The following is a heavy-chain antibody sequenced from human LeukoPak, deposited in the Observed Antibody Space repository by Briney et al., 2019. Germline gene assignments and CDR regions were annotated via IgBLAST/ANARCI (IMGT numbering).Heavy chain of an antibody. Sequence: SVKVSCKASGYTFTGYYMHWVRQAPGQGVEWMGWINPNSGGTNYAQKFQGWVTMTRDTSISTAYMELSRLRSDDTAVYYCARSTGSGSMGKDYYYYGMDVWGKGTTVTVSS. J-gene: IGHJ6*04. V-gene: IGHV1-2*04. CDR1: GYTFTGYY. CDR2: INPNSGGT. CDR3: ARSTGSGSMGKDYYYYGMDV. D-gene: IGHD3-10*01.